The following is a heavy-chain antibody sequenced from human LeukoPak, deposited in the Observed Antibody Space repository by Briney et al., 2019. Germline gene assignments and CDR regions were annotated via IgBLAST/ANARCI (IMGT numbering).Heavy chain of an antibody. J-gene: IGHJ3*01. V-gene: IGHV3-48*02. CDR1: GFTFSGYS. CDR2: ISSSSSTT. Sequence: GGSLRLSCAASGFTFSGYSMNWVRQAPGKGLEWVSYISSSSSTTYSADSVQGRFTISRDNAKNSLYLHMDSLKDGDTAVYYCARDSTLTHAWSGYGFDVWGQGTMVTVSS. D-gene: IGHD4-17*01. CDR3: ARDSTLTHAWSGYGFDV.